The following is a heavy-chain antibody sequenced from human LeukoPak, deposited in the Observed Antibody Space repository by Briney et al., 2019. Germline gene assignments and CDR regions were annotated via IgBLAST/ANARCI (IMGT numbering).Heavy chain of an antibody. CDR2: INHSGST. D-gene: IGHD3-22*01. CDR1: GGSFSGYY. V-gene: IGHV4-34*01. J-gene: IGHJ4*02. CDR3: ARQALSYYDSSGYYFDY. Sequence: SETLSLTCAVYGGSFSGYYWSWIRQPPGKGLEWIGEINHSGSTNYNPSLKSRVTISVDTSKNQFSLKLSSVTAADTAVYYCARQALSYYDSSGYYFDYWGQGTLVTVSS.